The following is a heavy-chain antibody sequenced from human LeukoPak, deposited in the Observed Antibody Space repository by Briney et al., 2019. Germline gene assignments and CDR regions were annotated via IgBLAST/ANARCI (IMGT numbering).Heavy chain of an antibody. CDR2: INHSGST. V-gene: IGHV4-34*01. J-gene: IGHJ4*02. D-gene: IGHD3-22*01. CDR3: ARDSSGYPDY. CDR1: GGSFSGYY. Sequence: YPSETLSLTCAVYGGSFSGYYWSWIRQPPGKGLEWIGEINHSGSTNYNPSLKNRVTISVDTSKNQFSLKLSSVTAADTAVYYCARDSSGYPDYWGQGTLVTVSS.